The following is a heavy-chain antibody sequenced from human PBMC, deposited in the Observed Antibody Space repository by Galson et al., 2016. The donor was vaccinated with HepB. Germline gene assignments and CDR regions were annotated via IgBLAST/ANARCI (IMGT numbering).Heavy chain of an antibody. CDR1: GVTFSTSA. Sequence: SVKVSCKASGVTFSTSAVQWVRQARGQHLEWIGWIVAGNGDTKYAQKFQERVTITRDMSTRTAYMELRSLRSDDTAVYYCAREGSGSVAGPRWFDPWGQGTLVTVSS. CDR3: AREGSGSVAGPRWFDP. V-gene: IGHV1-58*01. D-gene: IGHD6-19*01. J-gene: IGHJ5*02. CDR2: IVAGNGDT.